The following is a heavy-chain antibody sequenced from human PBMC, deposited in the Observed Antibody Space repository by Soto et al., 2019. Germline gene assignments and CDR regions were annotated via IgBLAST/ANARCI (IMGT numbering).Heavy chain of an antibody. V-gene: IGHV4-30-4*01. CDR2: IYYSGST. CDR1: GGSLSSGDYY. CDR3: ARLELVKLMYWFDP. J-gene: IGHJ5*02. D-gene: IGHD1-7*01. Sequence: PSETLSLTCTVSGGSLSSGDYYWSWIRQPPGKGLEWIGYIYYSGSTYYNPSLKSRVTISVDTSKNQFSLKLSSVTAADTAVYYCARLELVKLMYWFDPWGQGTLVTVSS.